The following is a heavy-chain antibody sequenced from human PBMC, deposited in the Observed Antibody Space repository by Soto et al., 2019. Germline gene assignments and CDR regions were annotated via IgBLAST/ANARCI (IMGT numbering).Heavy chain of an antibody. V-gene: IGHV1-69*12. CDR2: IIPIFGTV. CDR1: GGTFSSNL. D-gene: IGHD1-1*01. CDR3: AIPYGTSGRFDY. J-gene: IGHJ4*02. Sequence: QVQLVQSGAEVRKPGSSVKVSCKASGGTFSSNLISWVQQAPGQGLEWMGGIIPIFGTVNYAQKFQDRVTITADESTSTAYMKLSSLRSEDTAVYYCAIPYGTSGRFDYWGQGTLVTVSS.